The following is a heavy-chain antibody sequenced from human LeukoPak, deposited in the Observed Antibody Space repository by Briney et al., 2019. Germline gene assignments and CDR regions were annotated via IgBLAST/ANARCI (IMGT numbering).Heavy chain of an antibody. Sequence: GGSLRLSCAASGFTFSSYAMSWVRQAPGKGLEWVSAISGSGGSTYYADSVKGRFTISRDNSKNTLYLQMNSLRAEDTAVYYCAKVDGYEWEYNWFDPWGQGTLVTVSS. D-gene: IGHD5-24*01. J-gene: IGHJ5*02. V-gene: IGHV3-23*01. CDR1: GFTFSSYA. CDR3: AKVDGYEWEYNWFDP. CDR2: ISGSGGST.